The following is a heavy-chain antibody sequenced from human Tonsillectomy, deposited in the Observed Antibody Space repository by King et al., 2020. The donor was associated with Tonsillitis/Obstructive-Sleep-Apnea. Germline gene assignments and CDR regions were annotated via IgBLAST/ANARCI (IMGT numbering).Heavy chain of an antibody. Sequence: VQLVESGGGLVQPGGSLRLSCAASGFTVSSNYMSWVRQAPGKGLEWVSGIYSGGSAYYAEAVKGRFTISRDNSKNTLYLQSNSLRAEDTAGYYCSRGQISTVTTSVGYWFFDLWGRGTLVTVSS. CDR3: SRGQISTVTTSVGYWFFDL. V-gene: IGHV3-66*01. CDR2: IYSGGSA. CDR1: GFTVSSNY. J-gene: IGHJ2*01. D-gene: IGHD4-17*01.